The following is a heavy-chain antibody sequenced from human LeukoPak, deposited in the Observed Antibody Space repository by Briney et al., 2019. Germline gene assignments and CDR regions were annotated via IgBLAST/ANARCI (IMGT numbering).Heavy chain of an antibody. CDR3: AREVVPAAIDC. Sequence: NPSETLSLTCAVYGGSFSGYYWSWIRQPPGKGLEWIGEINHSGSTNYNPSLKSRVTISVDTSKNQFSLKLSSVTAADTAVYYCAREVVPAAIDCWGQGTLVTVSS. CDR2: INHSGST. D-gene: IGHD2-2*01. J-gene: IGHJ4*02. CDR1: GGSFSGYY. V-gene: IGHV4-34*01.